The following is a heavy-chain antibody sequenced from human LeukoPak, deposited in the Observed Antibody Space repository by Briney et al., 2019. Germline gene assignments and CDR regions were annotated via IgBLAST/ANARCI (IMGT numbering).Heavy chain of an antibody. J-gene: IGHJ4*02. CDR3: ARVNPHGLKHFDY. CDR2: IYYSGST. CDR1: GFSLSTRGMC. Sequence: ESGPTLVNPTQTLTLTCTFSGFSLSTRGMCVSWIRQPPGKGLEWIGYIYYSGSTNYNPSLKSRVTISVDTSKNRFSLKLSSVTAADTAVYYCARVNPHGLKHFDYWGQGTLVTVSS. V-gene: IGHV4-61*08.